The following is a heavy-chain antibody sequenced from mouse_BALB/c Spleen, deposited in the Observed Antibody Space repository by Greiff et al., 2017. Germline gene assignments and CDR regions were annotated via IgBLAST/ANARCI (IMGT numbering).Heavy chain of an antibody. V-gene: IGHV5-9-4*01. D-gene: IGHD1-1*01. Sequence: EVQLVESGGGLVKPGGSLKLSCAASGFTFSSYAMSWVRQYPEKRLEWVAEISSGGSYTYYPDTVTGRFTISRDNAKNTLYLEMSSLRSEDTAMYYCARDQDYYGSSYAMDYWGQGTSVTVSS. CDR1: GFTFSSYA. CDR2: ISSGGSYT. J-gene: IGHJ4*01. CDR3: ARDQDYYGSSYAMDY.